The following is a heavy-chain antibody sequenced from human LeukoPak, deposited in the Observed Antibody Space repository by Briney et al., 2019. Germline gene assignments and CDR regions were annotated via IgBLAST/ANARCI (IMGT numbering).Heavy chain of an antibody. Sequence: SETLSLTXTVSGGSISSSSYYWGWIRQPPGKGLEWIGSIYYSGSTYYNPSLKSRVTISVDTSKNQFSLKLSSVTAADTAVYYCAREGRALWLIHARKNWFDPWGQGTLVTVSS. CDR1: GGSISSSSYY. D-gene: IGHD3-10*01. CDR3: AREGRALWLIHARKNWFDP. V-gene: IGHV4-39*02. J-gene: IGHJ5*02. CDR2: IYYSGST.